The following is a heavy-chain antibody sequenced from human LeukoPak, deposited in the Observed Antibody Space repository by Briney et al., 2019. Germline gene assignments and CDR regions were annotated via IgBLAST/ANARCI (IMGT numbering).Heavy chain of an antibody. D-gene: IGHD3-10*01. V-gene: IGHV3-21*01. CDR1: GFTFSSYS. CDR3: ARDRGSRLALTAEYFQH. Sequence: GGSLRLSCAASGFTFSSYSMNWVRQAPGKGLEWVSSISSGSTYIHYAGSVKGRFTISRDNAKNSLYLQMDSLRVEDTAVYYCARDRGSRLALTAEYFQHWGQGTLVTVSS. CDR2: ISSGSTYI. J-gene: IGHJ1*01.